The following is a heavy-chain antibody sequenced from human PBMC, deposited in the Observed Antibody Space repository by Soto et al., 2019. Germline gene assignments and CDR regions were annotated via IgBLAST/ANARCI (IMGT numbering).Heavy chain of an antibody. Sequence: LRLSCAASEFTFSKHCMHWVRQAPGKGLEWVAVISYDGSNKYYGDSVKDRFTISRDNSKNTLYLHMNSLRPEDTAVYFCAKGPPLLMVYPVLDSWGQGTLVTVSS. CDR2: ISYDGSNK. V-gene: IGHV3-30*18. J-gene: IGHJ4*02. D-gene: IGHD2-8*01. CDR3: AKGPPLLMVYPVLDS. CDR1: EFTFSKHC.